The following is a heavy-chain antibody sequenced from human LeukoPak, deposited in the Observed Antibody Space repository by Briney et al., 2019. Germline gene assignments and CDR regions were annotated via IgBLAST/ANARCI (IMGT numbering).Heavy chain of an antibody. CDR2: IYSSGST. D-gene: IGHD3-10*01. J-gene: IGHJ5*02. CDR3: AREGLSMVRGVLPKEAWGWFDP. V-gene: IGHV4-39*07. CDR1: GASISSGSNY. Sequence: SETLSLTCSVSGASISSGSNYWGWIRQPPGKTLEWIGSIYSSGSTYYNPSLKSRVTISVDTSKNQFSLKLSSVTAADTAVYYCAREGLSMVRGVLPKEAWGWFDPWGQGTLVTVSS.